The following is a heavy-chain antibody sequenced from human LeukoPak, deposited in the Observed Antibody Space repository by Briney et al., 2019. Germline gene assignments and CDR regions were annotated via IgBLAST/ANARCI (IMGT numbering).Heavy chain of an antibody. CDR3: ASSTPAVTAFDY. J-gene: IGHJ4*02. V-gene: IGHV1-69*04. CDR1: GGTFSSYA. CDR2: IIPILGIA. Sequence: SVKVSCKASGGTFSSYAISWVRQAPGQGLGWMGRIIPILGIANYAQKFQGRVTITADKSTSTAYMELSSLRSEDTAVYYCASSTPAVTAFDYWGQGTLVTVSS. D-gene: IGHD2-15*01.